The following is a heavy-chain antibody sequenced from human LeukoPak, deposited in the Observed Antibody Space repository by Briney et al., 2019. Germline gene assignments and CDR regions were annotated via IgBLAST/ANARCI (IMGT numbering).Heavy chain of an antibody. CDR1: GGTFSSYA. CDR3: AREGYVAAAGPFDY. Sequence: SVKVSCKASGGTFSSYAISWVRQAPGQGLEWMGGIIPIFGTANYAQKFQGRVTITTDESTSTAYMELSSLRSEDTAVYYCAREGYVAAAGPFDYWGQGTLVTVSS. CDR2: IIPIFGTA. D-gene: IGHD6-13*01. J-gene: IGHJ4*02. V-gene: IGHV1-69*05.